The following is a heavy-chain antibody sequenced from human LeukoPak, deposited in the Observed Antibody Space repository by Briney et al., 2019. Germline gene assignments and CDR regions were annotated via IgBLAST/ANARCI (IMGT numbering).Heavy chain of an antibody. V-gene: IGHV1-69*02. CDR1: GGAFNSYT. Sequence: SVKVSCKASGGAFNSYTITLVRQAPGQGLELMGRIIPILGIANYAQKFQRRVTITADKSTSTAYMELSSLRSEDTAVYYCAINWNDWGQGTRVTVSS. D-gene: IGHD1-1*01. J-gene: IGHJ4*02. CDR2: IIPILGIA. CDR3: AINWND.